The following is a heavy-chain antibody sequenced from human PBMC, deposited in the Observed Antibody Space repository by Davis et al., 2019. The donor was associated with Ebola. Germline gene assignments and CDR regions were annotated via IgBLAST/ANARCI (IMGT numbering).Heavy chain of an antibody. D-gene: IGHD1-26*01. CDR2: ISAYNGNT. CDR3: ARRVGARSGFDY. Sequence: AASVKVSCKASGYTFTSYGISWVRQAPGQGLEWMGWISAYNGNTNYAQKLQGRVTMTTDTSTSTAYMELSSLRSEDTAVYYCARRVGARSGFDYWGQGSLVTVSS. CDR1: GYTFTSYG. V-gene: IGHV1-18*01. J-gene: IGHJ4*02.